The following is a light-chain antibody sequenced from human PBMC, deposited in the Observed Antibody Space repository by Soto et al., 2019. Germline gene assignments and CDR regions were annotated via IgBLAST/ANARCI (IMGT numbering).Light chain of an antibody. V-gene: IGKV1-33*01. CDR2: AAS. CDR3: QHYDSLPPT. CDR1: QDIVNS. Sequence: DIQMTQSPASLSAFVGDRVTITCQASQDIVNSLNWYQQKPGKAPKLLIYAASSLETGVPSKFSGSGSGTDFSFTIFSLQPEDVETYYCQHYDSLPPTFGPGNKVDIK. J-gene: IGKJ3*01.